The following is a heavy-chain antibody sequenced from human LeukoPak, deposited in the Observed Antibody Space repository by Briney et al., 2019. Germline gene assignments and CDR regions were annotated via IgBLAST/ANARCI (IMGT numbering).Heavy chain of an antibody. J-gene: IGHJ5*02. D-gene: IGHD6-13*01. CDR3: ARQEVYSSSWYGGWFDP. CDR2: IYYSGST. CDR1: GGSISSSSYY. V-gene: IGHV4-39*01. Sequence: SETLSLTCTVSGGSISSSSYYWGWIRQPPGKGLEWIGSIYYSGSTYYNPSLKSRVTISVDTSKNQFSLKLSSVTAADTAVYYCARQEVYSSSWYGGWFDPWGQGTLVTVSS.